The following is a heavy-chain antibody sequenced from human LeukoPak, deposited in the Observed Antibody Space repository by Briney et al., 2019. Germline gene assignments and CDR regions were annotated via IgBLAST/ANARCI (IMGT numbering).Heavy chain of an antibody. CDR2: IYTSGST. J-gene: IGHJ4*02. CDR3: ARETYYYDSSGYYYYFDY. V-gene: IGHV4-4*07. Sequence: SETLSLTCTVSGGSISSYYWSWIRQPAGKGLEWIGRIYTSGSTNYNPSLKSRVTMSVDTSKNQFSLKLSSVPAADTAVYYCARETYYYDSSGYYYYFDYWGQGTLVTVSS. D-gene: IGHD3-22*01. CDR1: GGSISSYY.